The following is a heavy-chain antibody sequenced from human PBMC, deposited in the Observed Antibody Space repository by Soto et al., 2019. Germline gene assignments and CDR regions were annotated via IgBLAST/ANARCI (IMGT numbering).Heavy chain of an antibody. V-gene: IGHV3-48*03. D-gene: IGHD2-21*02. CDR3: ARIGTVLTPDDS. J-gene: IGHJ4*02. CDR2: ISSGGSTI. Sequence: PGGSLRLSCVGSGLTFSTYEMQWVRQAPGKGLEWVSYISSGGSTIFYGESVKGRFTVSRDNDRSSLYLQMNSLRVEDSGVYYCARIGTVLTPDDSWGQGTLVTVSS. CDR1: GLTFSTYE.